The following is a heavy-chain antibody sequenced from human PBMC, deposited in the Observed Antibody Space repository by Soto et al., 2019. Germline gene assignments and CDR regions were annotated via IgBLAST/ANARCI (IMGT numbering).Heavy chain of an antibody. CDR2: IKSKTDGGTT. CDR1: GFTFSNAW. J-gene: IGHJ6*02. Sequence: EVQLVESGGGLVKPGGSLRLSCAASGFTFSNAWMSWVRQAPGKGLEWVGRIKSKTDGGTTDYAAPVKGRFTISRDDSKNTMYLQMNSLKTEDTAVYYCTTWDRLWFGDPGDGMDVWGQGTTVTVSS. D-gene: IGHD3-10*01. CDR3: TTWDRLWFGDPGDGMDV. V-gene: IGHV3-15*01.